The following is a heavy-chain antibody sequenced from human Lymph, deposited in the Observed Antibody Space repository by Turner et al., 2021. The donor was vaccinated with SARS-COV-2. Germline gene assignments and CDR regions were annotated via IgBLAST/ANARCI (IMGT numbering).Heavy chain of an antibody. V-gene: IGHV1-69*04. CDR3: ASRRSYSSGWYEWAY. CDR2: IIPILGIA. CDR1: GGTFSSYA. D-gene: IGHD6-19*01. J-gene: IGHJ4*02. Sequence: QVQLVQSGAEVKKPGSSVKVSCKASGGTFSSYATSWVRQAPGQGLEWMGRIIPILGIANYAQKFQGRITITADKSTSTAYMELSSLRFEDTAVYYCASRRSYSSGWYEWAYWGQGTLVTVSS.